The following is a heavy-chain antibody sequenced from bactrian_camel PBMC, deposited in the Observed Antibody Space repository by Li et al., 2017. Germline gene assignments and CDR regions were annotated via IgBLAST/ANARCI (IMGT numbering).Heavy chain of an antibody. V-gene: IGHV3S9*01. CDR3: AAAKYGYPWTLPLQSDAYNY. CDR2: MEFDGRT. J-gene: IGHJ4*01. CDR1: GYPYSAYA. Sequence: HVQLVESGGGSVQAGGSLRLSCAVSGYPYSAYAVGWFRQAPGKEREGVACMEFDGRTVYANFAKDRFTISKDNDKNTLYLQMNSLKPEDTSMYYCAAAKYGYPWTLPLQSDAYNYWGQGTQVTVS. D-gene: IGHD6*01.